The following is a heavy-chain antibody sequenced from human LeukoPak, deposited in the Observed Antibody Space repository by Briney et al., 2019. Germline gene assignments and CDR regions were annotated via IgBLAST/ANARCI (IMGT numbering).Heavy chain of an antibody. CDR3: ARMPGWFDP. V-gene: IGHV4-4*09. D-gene: IGHD2-2*01. J-gene: IGHJ5*02. CDR2: IYTSGST. Sequence: SDTLALTCTVSGGSISSYYWSWIRQPPGKGLEWIGYIYTSGSTNYNPSLKSRVTISVDTSKNEFSLKLSSVTAADTAVYYCARMPGWFDPWGQGTLVTVSS. CDR1: GGSISSYY.